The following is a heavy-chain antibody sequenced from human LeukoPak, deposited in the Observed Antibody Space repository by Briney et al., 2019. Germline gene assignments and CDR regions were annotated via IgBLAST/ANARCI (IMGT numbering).Heavy chain of an antibody. CDR2: INHSGST. CDR1: GGSFSGYY. J-gene: IGHJ5*02. V-gene: IGHV4-34*01. CDR3: VRGCGNNWFDP. Sequence: PSETLSLTCAVYGGSFSGYYWSWIRQPPGKGLQWIGEINHSGSTNYNPSLKSRVTISVDTSKNQFSLKLSSVTAADTAVYYCVRGCGNNWFDPWGQGTLVTVSS.